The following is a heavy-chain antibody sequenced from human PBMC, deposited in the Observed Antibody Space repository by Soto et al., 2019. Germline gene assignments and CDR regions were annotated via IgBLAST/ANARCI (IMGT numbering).Heavy chain of an antibody. CDR2: ISGSGGST. CDR3: AKDLHGLLDPYCGGDCSDYYGMDV. D-gene: IGHD2-21*02. J-gene: IGHJ6*02. V-gene: IGHV3-23*01. CDR1: GFTFSSYA. Sequence: GGSLRLSCAASGFTFSSYAMSWVRQAPGKGLEWVSAISGSGGSTYYADSVKGRFTISRDNSKNTLYLQMNSLRAEDTAVYYCAKDLHGLLDPYCGGDCSDYYGMDVWGQGTTVTVSS.